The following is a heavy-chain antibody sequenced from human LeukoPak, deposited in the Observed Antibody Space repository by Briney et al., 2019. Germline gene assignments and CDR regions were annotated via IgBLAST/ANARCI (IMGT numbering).Heavy chain of an antibody. D-gene: IGHD1-26*01. V-gene: IGHV1-2*02. CDR1: GYIFTGYY. CDR2: INPNSGGT. J-gene: IGHJ4*02. Sequence: ASVKASCKASGYIFTGYYMHWVRQAPGQGLEWMGWINPNSGGTNSAQKFQGRVTMTRDTSISTAYMELSRLTSDDTAVYYCERPPYSGSYHFDYWGQGTLVTVSS. CDR3: ERPPYSGSYHFDY.